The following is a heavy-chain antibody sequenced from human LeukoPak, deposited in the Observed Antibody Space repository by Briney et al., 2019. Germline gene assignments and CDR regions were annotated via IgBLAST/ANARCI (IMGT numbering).Heavy chain of an antibody. CDR3: AREYCSGGSCYSSLDAFDI. V-gene: IGHV3-7*01. D-gene: IGHD2-15*01. CDR2: IKQDGSEK. Sequence: GGSLRLSCAASGFTFSSYWMSWVRQALGKGLEWVANIKQDGSEKYYVDSVKGRFTISRDNAKNSLYLQMNSLRAEDTAVYYCAREYCSGGSCYSSLDAFDIWGQGTMVTVSS. J-gene: IGHJ3*02. CDR1: GFTFSSYW.